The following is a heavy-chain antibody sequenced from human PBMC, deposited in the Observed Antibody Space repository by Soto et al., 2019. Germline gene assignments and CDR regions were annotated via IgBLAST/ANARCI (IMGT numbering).Heavy chain of an antibody. J-gene: IGHJ4*02. CDR3: AAGTGRTDFDY. CDR2: ILSKTHGGAT. D-gene: IGHD2-2*01. Sequence: EVQLVESGGGLVEPGGSLRLSCATSGFAFSDAWMNWVRQAPGKGLEWVGRILSKTHGGATDYTAPVRDRFIVSRNDSRNTLYLQMNSLKTEDTGVYFCAAGTGRTDFDYWGQGTPVTVSS. V-gene: IGHV3-15*01. CDR1: GFAFSDAW.